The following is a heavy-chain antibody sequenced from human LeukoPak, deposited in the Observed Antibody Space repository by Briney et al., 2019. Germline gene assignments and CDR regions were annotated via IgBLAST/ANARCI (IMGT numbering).Heavy chain of an antibody. CDR2: IYYSGST. V-gene: IGHV4-59*01. CDR1: GGSISSYY. D-gene: IGHD2-2*01. CDR3: ARSIVVVPAAHMGGWFDP. J-gene: IGHJ5*02. Sequence: SETLSLTCTVSGGSISSYYWSWIRQPPGKGPEWIGYIYYSGSTNYNPSPKSRVTISVDTSKNQFSLKLSSVTAADTAVYYCARSIVVVPAAHMGGWFDPWGQGTLVAVSS.